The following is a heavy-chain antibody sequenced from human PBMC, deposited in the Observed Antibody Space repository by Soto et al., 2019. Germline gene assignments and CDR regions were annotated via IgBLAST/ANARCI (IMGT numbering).Heavy chain of an antibody. CDR1: GFTFSSDA. Sequence: GGSLRLSCAASGFTFSSDAMSWVRQAPGKGLEWVSAIGTAGDTYYPGSVKGRFTISRENAKNSLYLQMNSLKTEDTAVYYCTPGGLCSSTRCYAYPWGQGTLVTVSS. D-gene: IGHD2-2*01. CDR2: IGTAGDT. CDR3: TPGGLCSSTRCYAYP. V-gene: IGHV3-13*01. J-gene: IGHJ5*02.